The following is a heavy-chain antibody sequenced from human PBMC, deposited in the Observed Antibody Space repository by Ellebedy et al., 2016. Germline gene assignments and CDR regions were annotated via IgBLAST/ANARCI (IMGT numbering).Heavy chain of an antibody. CDR2: ISGAGYTT. V-gene: IGHV3-23*01. Sequence: GGSLRLSXVASGFSFSNYFMTWIRRAPGKGPEWVATISGAGYTTFFADSVKGRFTISRDNSKNTLYLQMNNLRVDDTALYYCRQGHYFDQWGQGALVTVSS. CDR3: RQGHYFDQ. J-gene: IGHJ4*02. CDR1: GFSFSNYF.